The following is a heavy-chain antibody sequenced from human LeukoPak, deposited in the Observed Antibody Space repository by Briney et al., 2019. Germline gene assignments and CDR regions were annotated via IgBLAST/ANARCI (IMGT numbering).Heavy chain of an antibody. CDR1: GFSFGAYA. CDR2: IRYDGINK. Sequence: PGGSLRLSCAASGFSFGAYAMYWVRQAPGKGPEWVALIRYDGINKYYGDSVKGRFTISRDNSKNMLYLQMNSLRAEDTAVYYCVKTGSGWYGDYWGQGARVTVSS. V-gene: IGHV3-30*02. D-gene: IGHD6-13*01. CDR3: VKTGSGWYGDY. J-gene: IGHJ4*02.